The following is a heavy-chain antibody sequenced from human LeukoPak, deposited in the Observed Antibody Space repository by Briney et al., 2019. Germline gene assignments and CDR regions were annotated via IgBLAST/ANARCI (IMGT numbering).Heavy chain of an antibody. CDR2: IIPIFGTA. Sequence: GASVKVSCKASGGAFSSYAISWVRQAPGQGLEWMGGIIPIFGTANYAQMFQGRVTITADESTSTAYMELSSLRSEDTAVYYCARRDSSGYYHASNCYGMDVWGQGTTVTVSS. V-gene: IGHV1-69*13. CDR3: ARRDSSGYYHASNCYGMDV. CDR1: GGAFSSYA. J-gene: IGHJ6*02. D-gene: IGHD3-22*01.